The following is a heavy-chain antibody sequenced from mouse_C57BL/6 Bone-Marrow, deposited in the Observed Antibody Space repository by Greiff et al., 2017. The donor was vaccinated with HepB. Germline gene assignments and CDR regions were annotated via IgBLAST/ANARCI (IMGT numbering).Heavy chain of an antibody. J-gene: IGHJ3*01. CDR1: GYTFTSYW. CDR2: INPSNGGT. CDR3: ARETTVVAPFAY. D-gene: IGHD1-1*01. V-gene: IGHV1-53*01. Sequence: QVQLQHPGTELVKPGASVKLSCKASGYTFTSYWMHWVKQRPGQGLEWIGNINPSNGGTNYNEKFKSKATLTVDKSSSTAYMQLSSLTSEDSAVYYCARETTVVAPFAYWGQGTLVTVSA.